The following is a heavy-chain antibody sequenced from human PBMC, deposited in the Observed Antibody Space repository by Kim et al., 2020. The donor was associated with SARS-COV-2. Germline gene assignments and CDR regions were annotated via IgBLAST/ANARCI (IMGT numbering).Heavy chain of an antibody. D-gene: IGHD3-9*01. Sequence: ADTVKGRFTIARDNAKNSLYLQMSSLRAEATAVYYCARGGITVFEYYFDYWGQGTLVTVSS. CDR3: ARGGITVFEYYFDY. J-gene: IGHJ4*02. V-gene: IGHV3-11*04.